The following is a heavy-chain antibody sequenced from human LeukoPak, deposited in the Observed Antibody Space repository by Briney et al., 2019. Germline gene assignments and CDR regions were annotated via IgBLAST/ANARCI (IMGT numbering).Heavy chain of an antibody. D-gene: IGHD3-10*01. CDR2: IYYSGST. CDR1: GGSISSYY. CDR3: ATQKSYGSGSYLVYYYYMDV. V-gene: IGHV4-59*08. Sequence: PSDTLSLTCTVSGGSISSYYWSWLPQPPGKGLEWIGHIYYSGSTNYNPSLNSRVTISVDSSKTQFSLKLSSVTHADTAVYYGATQKSYGSGSYLVYYYYMDVWGQGTMVTVSS. J-gene: IGHJ6*03.